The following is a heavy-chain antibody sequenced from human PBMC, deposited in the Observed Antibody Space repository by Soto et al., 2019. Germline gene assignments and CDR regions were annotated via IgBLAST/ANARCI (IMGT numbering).Heavy chain of an antibody. Sequence: EVQLVETGGGLIQPGGSLRLSCAASGFTVSSNYMSWVRQAPGKGLEWVSVIYSGGSTYYADSVKGRFTISRDNSKNTLYLQMNSLRAEDTAVYYCAREGGTGTTLDAFDIWGQGTMVTVSS. CDR3: AREGGTGTTLDAFDI. V-gene: IGHV3-53*02. J-gene: IGHJ3*02. D-gene: IGHD1-1*01. CDR1: GFTVSSNY. CDR2: IYSGGST.